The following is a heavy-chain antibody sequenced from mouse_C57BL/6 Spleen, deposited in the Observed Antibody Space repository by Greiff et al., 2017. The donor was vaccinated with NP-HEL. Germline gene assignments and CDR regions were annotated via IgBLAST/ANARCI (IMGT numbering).Heavy chain of an antibody. CDR3: ARRLYYGNAMDY. CDR1: GYAFSSYW. J-gene: IGHJ4*01. Sequence: QVQLQQSGAELVKPGASVKISCKASGYAFSSYWMNWVKQRPGKGLEWIGQIYPGDGDTNYNGKFKGKATLTADKSSSTAYMQLSSLTSEDSAVYFWARRLYYGNAMDYWGQGTSVTVSS. V-gene: IGHV1-80*01. D-gene: IGHD2-1*01. CDR2: IYPGDGDT.